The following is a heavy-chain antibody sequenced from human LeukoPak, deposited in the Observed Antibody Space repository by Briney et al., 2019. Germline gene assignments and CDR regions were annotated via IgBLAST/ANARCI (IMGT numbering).Heavy chain of an antibody. D-gene: IGHD3-10*01. J-gene: IGHJ4*02. Sequence: PGGTLRLSCAASGFTFSSYGMSWVRQAPGKGLEWVSAISGSGDTTYYADSVKGRFTISRDNAKNSLYLQMNSLRAEDTAVYYCARACYGSGSYYNYWGQGTLVTVSS. CDR2: ISGSGDTT. V-gene: IGHV3-23*01. CDR1: GFTFSSYG. CDR3: ARACYGSGSYYNY.